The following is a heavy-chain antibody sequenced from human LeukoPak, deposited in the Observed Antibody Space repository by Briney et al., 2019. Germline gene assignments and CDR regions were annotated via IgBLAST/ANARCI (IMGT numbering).Heavy chain of an antibody. V-gene: IGHV3-23*01. CDR1: GFKFNSYA. D-gene: IGHD2-2*01. CDR2: ISGFGDIT. Sequence: GGSLRLSCAASGFKFNSYAMSWVRQAPGKGLEWISAISGFGDITFYADSVKGRFTISRDNSKNTLYLQMNSLRVEDTAVYYCAKETTAHTSRTLDYWGQGTLVTVSS. J-gene: IGHJ4*02. CDR3: AKETTAHTSRTLDY.